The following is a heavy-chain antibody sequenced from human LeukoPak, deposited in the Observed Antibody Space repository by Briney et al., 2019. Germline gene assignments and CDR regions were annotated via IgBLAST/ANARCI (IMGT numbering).Heavy chain of an antibody. D-gene: IGHD3-3*01. Sequence: SETLSLTCILSGDSVSSSRYYWGWIRQPPGRGLEWIGSIYYSGTTFYNPSLKSRVTISVDTSKNQFSMKLTSVTAADTAVYFCARQDYDFWSGYYDYWGQGTLVTVSS. CDR2: IYYSGTT. J-gene: IGHJ4*02. CDR1: GDSVSSSRYY. CDR3: ARQDYDFWSGYYDY. V-gene: IGHV4-39*01.